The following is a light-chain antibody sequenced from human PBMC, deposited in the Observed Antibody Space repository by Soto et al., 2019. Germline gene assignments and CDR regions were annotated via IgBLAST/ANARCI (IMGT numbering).Light chain of an antibody. Sequence: DIQMTQSPSTLSASVGDRVTITCRASQSLGRELAWYQQKPGKAPKVLIYDASSLKSGVPSRFSGSGYGTEFTLTISSLHPDDFATYYCQRYNAYWAFGPGTKVEIK. CDR2: DAS. V-gene: IGKV1-5*01. CDR1: QSLGRE. J-gene: IGKJ1*01. CDR3: QRYNAYWA.